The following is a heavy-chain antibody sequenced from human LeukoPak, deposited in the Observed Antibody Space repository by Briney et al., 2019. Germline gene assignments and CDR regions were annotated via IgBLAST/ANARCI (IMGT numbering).Heavy chain of an antibody. CDR2: IYYSGST. CDR1: GGSISSYC. V-gene: IGHV4-59*01. CDR3: ARVGGRYYDFWSGYYSFDY. D-gene: IGHD3-3*01. Sequence: SETLSLTCTVSGGSISSYCWSLIRQPPGKGLEWIGYIYYSGSTNYNPSLKSRVTISVDTSKNQFSLKLSSVTAADTAVYYCARVGGRYYDFWSGYYSFDYWGQGTLVTVSS. J-gene: IGHJ4*02.